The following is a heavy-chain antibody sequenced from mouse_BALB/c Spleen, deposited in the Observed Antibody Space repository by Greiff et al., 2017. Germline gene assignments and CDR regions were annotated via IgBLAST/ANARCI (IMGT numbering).Heavy chain of an antibody. Sequence: QVQLQQSGPELVKPGASVRISCKASGYTFTSYYIHWVKQRPGQGLEWIGWIYPGNVNTKYNEKFKGKATLTADKSSSTAYMQLSSLTSEDSAVYFCARSNGYYGFDYWGQGTTLTVSS. CDR3: ARSNGYYGFDY. D-gene: IGHD2-3*01. CDR2: IYPGNVNT. J-gene: IGHJ2*01. CDR1: GYTFTSYY. V-gene: IGHV1S56*01.